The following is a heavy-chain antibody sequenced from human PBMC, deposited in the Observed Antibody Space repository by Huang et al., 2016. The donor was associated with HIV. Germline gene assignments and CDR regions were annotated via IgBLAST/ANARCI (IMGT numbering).Heavy chain of an antibody. J-gene: IGHJ4*02. CDR2: ISYDAKRK. Sequence: QVQLVESGGGVVQPGRSLRISCAASGFTFSSYGMHWVRQGPGKGLEWVAVISYDAKRKYDADSVKGRFSISRDNSKTTVYLQLNSLRLEDTAVYYCAKGGSAAAVLDFWGQGTLVTVSS. CDR1: GFTFSSYG. V-gene: IGHV3-30*18. CDR3: AKGGSAAAVLDF. D-gene: IGHD6-13*01.